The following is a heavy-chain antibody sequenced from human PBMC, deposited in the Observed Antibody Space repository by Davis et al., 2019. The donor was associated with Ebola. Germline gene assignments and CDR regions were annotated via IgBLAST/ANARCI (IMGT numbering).Heavy chain of an antibody. CDR3: AKSVYDPPDV. CDR2: ISYDGSNK. D-gene: IGHD3-3*01. CDR1: GFTFSSYA. V-gene: IGHV3-30*18. Sequence: GGSLRLSCAASGFTFSSYAMHWVRQAPGKGLEWVAVISYDGSNKYYADSVKGRFTISRDNSKNTLYLQMNSLRAEDTAVYYCAKSVYDPPDVWGQGTMVTVSS. J-gene: IGHJ6*02.